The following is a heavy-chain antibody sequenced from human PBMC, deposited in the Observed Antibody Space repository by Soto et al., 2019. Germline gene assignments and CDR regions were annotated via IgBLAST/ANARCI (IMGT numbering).Heavy chain of an antibody. J-gene: IGHJ5*02. CDR2: ISAYNGNT. V-gene: IGHV1-18*01. CDR3: ARCVSRKDNWFDP. CDR1: GYGITIYG. Sequence: ASVKVSWKAAGYGITIYGISWVRQAPGQGLEWMGWISAYNGNTNYAQKLQGRVTMTTDTSTSTAYMELRSLRSDGTAVYYCARCVSRKDNWFDPWGQGTLVTVPQ.